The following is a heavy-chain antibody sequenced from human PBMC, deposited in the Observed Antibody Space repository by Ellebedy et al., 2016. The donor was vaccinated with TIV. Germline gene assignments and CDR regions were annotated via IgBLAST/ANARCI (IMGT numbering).Heavy chain of an antibody. CDR1: GDYISSYY. V-gene: IGHV4-59*01. CDR3: ASLKGESVYYGLDV. D-gene: IGHD2/OR15-2a*01. Sequence: PETLSLTXTVSGDYISSYYWSWIRQPPGKGLEWIGYIYSSGTTVYSPSLKSRVTISIDTSKNQFSLRLNSVTAADAAVYYCASLKGESVYYGLDVWGQGTTVTVSS. CDR2: IYSSGTT. J-gene: IGHJ6*02.